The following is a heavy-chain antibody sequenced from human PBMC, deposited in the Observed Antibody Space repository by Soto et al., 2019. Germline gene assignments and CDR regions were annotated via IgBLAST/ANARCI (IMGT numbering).Heavy chain of an antibody. Sequence: GSLRLSCAASGFTFSSYAMHWVRQAPGKGLEWVAVISYDGSNKYYADSVKGRFTISRDNSKNTLYLQMNSLRAEDTAVYYCASHYPTYALDYWGQGTLVTVSS. CDR1: GFTFSSYA. D-gene: IGHD2-2*01. V-gene: IGHV3-30-3*01. J-gene: IGHJ4*02. CDR3: ASHYPTYALDY. CDR2: ISYDGSNK.